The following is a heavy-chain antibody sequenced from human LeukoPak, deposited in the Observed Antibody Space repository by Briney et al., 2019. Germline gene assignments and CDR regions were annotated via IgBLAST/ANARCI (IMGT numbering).Heavy chain of an antibody. CDR3: ARDLVAYDFWSGYYARAGYFDY. V-gene: IGHV4-59*12. CDR1: GGSISSYY. J-gene: IGHJ4*02. Sequence: SETLSLTCTVSGGSISSYYWSWIRQPPGKGLEWIGHIYYSGSTNYNPSLKSRVTISIDTSKNQFSLRLSSVTAADTAVYYCARDLVAYDFWSGYYARAGYFDYWGQGTLVTVSS. D-gene: IGHD3-3*01. CDR2: IYYSGST.